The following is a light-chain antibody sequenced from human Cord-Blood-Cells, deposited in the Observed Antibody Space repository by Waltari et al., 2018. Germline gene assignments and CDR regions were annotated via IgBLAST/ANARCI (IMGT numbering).Light chain of an antibody. Sequence: QSALTQPASVSGSPGQSITISCTGTSSDVGGYNYVSWYQQHPGKAPKLLIYEVSKRPSGVSHRFSGAKSGNPASLTISGLQAEDEADYYCSSYTSSSPDVVFGGGTKLTVL. J-gene: IGLJ2*01. CDR1: SSDVGGYNY. CDR2: EVS. CDR3: SSYTSSSPDVV. V-gene: IGLV2-14*01.